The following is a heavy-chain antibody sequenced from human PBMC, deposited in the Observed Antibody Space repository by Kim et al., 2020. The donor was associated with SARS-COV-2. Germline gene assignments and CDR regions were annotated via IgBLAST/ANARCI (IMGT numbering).Heavy chain of an antibody. J-gene: IGHJ6*02. CDR2: IYYSGST. V-gene: IGHV4-59*01. D-gene: IGHD3-22*01. Sequence: SETLSLTCTVSGGSISSYYWSWIRQPPGKGLEWIGYIYYSGSTNYNPSLKSRVTISVDTSKNQFSLKLSSVTAADTAVYYCAREQGDSRLGGYGMDVWGQGTTVTVSS. CDR3: AREQGDSRLGGYGMDV. CDR1: GGSISSYY.